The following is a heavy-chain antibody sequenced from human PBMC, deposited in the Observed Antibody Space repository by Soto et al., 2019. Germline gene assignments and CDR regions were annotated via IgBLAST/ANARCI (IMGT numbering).Heavy chain of an antibody. Sequence: SKTLSLTCAVYGGSFSGYYWSWIRQPPGKGLEWIGEINHSGSTNYNPSLKSRVTISVDTSKNQFSLKLSSVTAADTAVYYCARVNRGGDYYYYYYMDVWGKGTTVTVSS. CDR1: GGSFSGYY. V-gene: IGHV4-34*01. CDR3: ARVNRGGDYYYYYYMDV. J-gene: IGHJ6*03. D-gene: IGHD1-26*01. CDR2: INHSGST.